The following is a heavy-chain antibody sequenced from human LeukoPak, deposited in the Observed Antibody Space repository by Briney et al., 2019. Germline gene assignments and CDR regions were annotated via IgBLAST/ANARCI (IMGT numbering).Heavy chain of an antibody. V-gene: IGHV3-48*01. Sequence: GGSLRLSCAASGFTFSSYNMNWVRQAPGKGLEWVSYISSSSSITYYAVSVKGRFTISRDNAKNSLYLQMNSLRAEDTAMYYCASDSVTMIVGYFDYWGQGTLVTVSS. D-gene: IGHD3-22*01. J-gene: IGHJ4*02. CDR1: GFTFSSYN. CDR2: ISSSSSIT. CDR3: ASDSVTMIVGYFDY.